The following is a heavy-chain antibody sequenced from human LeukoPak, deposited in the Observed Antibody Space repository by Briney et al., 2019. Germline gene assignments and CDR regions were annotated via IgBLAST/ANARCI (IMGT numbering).Heavy chain of an antibody. CDR2: ISGSGGST. J-gene: IGHJ4*02. CDR1: GFTFSSNA. Sequence: PGGSLRLSCAASGFTFSSNAMSWVRQAPGKGLEWVSAISGSGGSTYYADSVKGRFTISRDNSKNTLYLQMNSLRAEDTAVYYCAKGPDYYDSSGYGHYWGQGTLVTVSS. CDR3: AKGPDYYDSSGYGHY. D-gene: IGHD3-22*01. V-gene: IGHV3-23*01.